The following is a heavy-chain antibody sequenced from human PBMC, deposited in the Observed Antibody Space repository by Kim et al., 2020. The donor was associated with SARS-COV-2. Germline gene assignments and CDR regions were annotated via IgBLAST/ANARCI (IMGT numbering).Heavy chain of an antibody. CDR1: GGSISNYY. J-gene: IGHJ4*02. CDR2: IYSSGST. Sequence: SETLSLTCTVSGGSISNYYWSWIRQAPGKGLECIAFIYSSGSTNYNPSLKSRVTISADTSKNQFSLKVSSVTAADTAVYYCARCYLEMAPICDYWGQGTL. V-gene: IGHV4-59*01. CDR3: ARCYLEMAPICDY. D-gene: IGHD2-15*01.